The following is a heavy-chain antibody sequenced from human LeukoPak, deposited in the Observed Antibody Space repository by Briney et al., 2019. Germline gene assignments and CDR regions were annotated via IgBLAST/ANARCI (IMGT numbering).Heavy chain of an antibody. D-gene: IGHD3-22*01. CDR2: IYYSGST. J-gene: IGHJ4*02. V-gene: IGHV4-59*01. Sequence: SETLSLTCTVSGGSISSYYWSWIRQPPGKGLEWIGYIYYSGSTNYNPSLKSRVTISVDTSKNQFSLKLSSATAADTAVYYCARELTDPYYYDSSGYYFDYWGQGTLVTVSS. CDR1: GGSISSYY. CDR3: ARELTDPYYYDSSGYYFDY.